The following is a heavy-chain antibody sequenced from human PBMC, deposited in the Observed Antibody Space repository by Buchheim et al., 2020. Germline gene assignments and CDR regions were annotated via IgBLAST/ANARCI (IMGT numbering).Heavy chain of an antibody. V-gene: IGHV4-59*01. CDR2: IYYSGST. Sequence: QVQLQESGPGLVKPSETLSLTCTVSGGPISSYYWSWIRQPPGKGLGWIGYIYYSGSTNYNPSLKSRVTITVDTSKNQFSLKLSSVTAADTAVYYCARGTGGYSCGLYFDYWGQGTL. CDR3: ARGTGGYSCGLYFDY. CDR1: GGPISSYY. D-gene: IGHD5-18*01. J-gene: IGHJ4*02.